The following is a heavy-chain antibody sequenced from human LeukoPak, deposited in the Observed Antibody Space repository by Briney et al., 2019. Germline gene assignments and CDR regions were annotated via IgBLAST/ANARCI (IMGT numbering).Heavy chain of an antibody. D-gene: IGHD3-10*01. V-gene: IGHV4-34*01. J-gene: IGHJ4*02. Sequence: PSETLSLTCAVYGGSFSGYYWSWIRQPPGKGLEWIGEINHSGSTNYNPSLRSRVTISVDTSKNQFSLKLSSVTAADTAVYYCARARGVKLFDYWGQGTLVTVSS. CDR3: ARARGVKLFDY. CDR2: INHSGST. CDR1: GGSFSGYY.